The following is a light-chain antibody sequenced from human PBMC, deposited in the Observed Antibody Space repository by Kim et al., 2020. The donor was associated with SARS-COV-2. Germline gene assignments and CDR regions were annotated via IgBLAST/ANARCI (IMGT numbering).Light chain of an antibody. J-gene: IGKJ1*01. V-gene: IGKV1-5*03. Sequence: SVGDRVTISCRASQSIHSWLAWYQQKPGKAPRLLIYKASSLESGVPSRFSGSGSGTEFTLTISSLQPDDFATYYCQQYNTYSPSTFGQGTKVDIK. CDR1: QSIHSW. CDR3: QQYNTYSPST. CDR2: KAS.